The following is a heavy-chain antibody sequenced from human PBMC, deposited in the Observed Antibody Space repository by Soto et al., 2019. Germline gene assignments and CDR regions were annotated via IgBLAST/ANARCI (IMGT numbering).Heavy chain of an antibody. D-gene: IGHD2-8*02. V-gene: IGHV1-2*02. Sequence: HEHLVQSGAEVKRPGASLKVSCKASGYSFTGYYIHWVRQAPGQGLEWMGWINPDSGATNYAQSFQGSFTLTGDPSSSTAAMVLTSRTSDHTAVYSCARGDYGTGGYPFPYFDYWGQGTLVIVSS. CDR3: ARGDYGTGGYPFPYFDY. CDR1: GYSFTGYY. J-gene: IGHJ4*02. CDR2: INPDSGAT.